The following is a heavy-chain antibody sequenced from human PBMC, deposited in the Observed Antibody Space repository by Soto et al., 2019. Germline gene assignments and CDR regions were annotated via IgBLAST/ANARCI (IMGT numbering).Heavy chain of an antibody. CDR2: ISYDGSNK. CDR3: AKETYYYDSSRYFDY. CDR1: GFTFSSYG. V-gene: IGHV3-30*18. Sequence: GVSLRLSCAASGFTFSSYGMHWVRQAPGKGLEWVAVISYDGSNKYYADSVKGRFTISRDNSKNTLYLQMNSLRAEDTAVYYCAKETYYYDSSRYFDYWGQGTLVTSPQ. D-gene: IGHD3-22*01. J-gene: IGHJ4*02.